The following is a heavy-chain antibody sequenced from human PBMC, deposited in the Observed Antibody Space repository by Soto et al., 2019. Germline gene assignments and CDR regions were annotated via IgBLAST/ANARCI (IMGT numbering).Heavy chain of an antibody. J-gene: IGHJ6*04. CDR3: ARARTYYFFISVYYYISKVGGYSGMDA. V-gene: IGHV3-20*04. CDR1: GFTFDDYG. CDR2: IKWNGGST. D-gene: IGHD3-22*01. Sequence: PGGSLRLSCAASGFTFDDYGMSWVRQVPGKGLEWVSGIKWNGGSTGYADSVKGRFTISRDNAKNSLYLQMNSLRAEDTALYYCARARTYYFFISVYYYISKVGGYSGMDAGGKGTTVTVPS.